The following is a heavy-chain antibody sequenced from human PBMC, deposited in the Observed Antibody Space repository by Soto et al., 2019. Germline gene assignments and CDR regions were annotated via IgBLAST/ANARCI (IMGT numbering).Heavy chain of an antibody. Sequence: EVQLVESGGGLVKPGGSLRLSCAASGFTFSSYSMNWVRQAPGKGLEWDSSISSSSSYIYYADSVKGRFTISRDNAKNSLYLQMNSLRAEDTAVYYCAREPGGYCSGGSCYSDYFDYWGQGNLVNVSS. J-gene: IGHJ4*02. CDR1: GFTFSSYS. CDR3: AREPGGYCSGGSCYSDYFDY. D-gene: IGHD2-15*01. V-gene: IGHV3-21*01. CDR2: ISSSSSYI.